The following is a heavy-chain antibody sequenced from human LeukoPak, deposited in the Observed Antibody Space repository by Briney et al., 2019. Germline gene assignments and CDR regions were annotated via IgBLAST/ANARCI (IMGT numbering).Heavy chain of an antibody. CDR2: ISGSGGRT. Sequence: PGGSLRLSCAASGFTFSSYAMTWVRQAPGKGLEWVSGISGSGGRTYYADSVKGRFTISRDNSKTTLYLQMNSLRAEDTAVYYCAKDRGPQVYFFDYWGQGTLVTVS. CDR1: GFTFSSYA. J-gene: IGHJ4*02. CDR3: AKDRGPQVYFFDY. V-gene: IGHV3-23*01. D-gene: IGHD1-14*01.